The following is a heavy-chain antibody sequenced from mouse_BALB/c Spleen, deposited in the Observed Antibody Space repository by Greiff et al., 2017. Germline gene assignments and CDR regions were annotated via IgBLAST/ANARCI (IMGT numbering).Heavy chain of an antibody. CDR1: GFNIKDYY. J-gene: IGHJ2*01. CDR2: IDPENGDT. Sequence: EVQLQQSGAELVRSGASVKLSCTASGFNIKDYYMHWVKQRPEQGLEWIGWIDPENGDTEYAPKFQGKATMTADTSSNTAYLQLSSLTSEDTAVYYCNRARIKNFDYWGQGTTLTVSS. D-gene: IGHD2-4*01. CDR3: NRARIKNFDY. V-gene: IGHV14-4*02.